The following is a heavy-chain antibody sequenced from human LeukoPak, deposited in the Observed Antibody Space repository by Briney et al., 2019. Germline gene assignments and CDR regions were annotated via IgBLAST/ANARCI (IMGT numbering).Heavy chain of an antibody. CDR1: GYIFSTYW. V-gene: IGHV5-10-1*01. CDR2: IDPSDSYT. J-gene: IGHJ5*02. Sequence: MAGGSLRLSCKGSGYIFSTYWINWVRQMPGRGLEWMGRIDPSDSYTNYSPSFEGHVTISADKSIDTAYLQWSSLKASDTAIYFCARQRGANWFDPWGQGTLVTVSS. CDR3: ARQRGANWFDP.